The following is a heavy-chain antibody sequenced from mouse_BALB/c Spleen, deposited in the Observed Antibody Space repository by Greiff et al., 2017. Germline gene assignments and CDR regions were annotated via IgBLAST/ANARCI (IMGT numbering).Heavy chain of an antibody. V-gene: IGHV14-3*02. J-gene: IGHJ3*01. CDR2: IDPANGNT. Sequence: EVKLMESGAELVKPGASVKLSCTASGFNIKDTYMHWVKQRPEQGLEWIGRIDPANGNTKYDPKFQGKATITADTSSNTAYLQLSSLTSEDTAVYYCARFGRRSWFAYWGQGTLVTVSA. D-gene: IGHD1-1*02. CDR1: GFNIKDTY. CDR3: ARFGRRSWFAY.